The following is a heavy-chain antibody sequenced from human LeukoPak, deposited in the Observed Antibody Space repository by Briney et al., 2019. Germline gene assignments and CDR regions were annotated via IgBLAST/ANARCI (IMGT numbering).Heavy chain of an antibody. V-gene: IGHV3-23*01. J-gene: IGHJ4*02. CDR2: ISGSGGST. CDR1: GFTFSNYA. CDR3: AKDPSAFYDSSGYPKNYYFDY. Sequence: GGSLRLSCAASGFTFSNYAMSWVRQAPGKGLEWVSAISGSGGSTYYADSVKGRFTISRDNSKNTLYLQMNSLRAEDTAVYYCAKDPSAFYDSSGYPKNYYFDYWGQGTLVTVSS. D-gene: IGHD3-22*01.